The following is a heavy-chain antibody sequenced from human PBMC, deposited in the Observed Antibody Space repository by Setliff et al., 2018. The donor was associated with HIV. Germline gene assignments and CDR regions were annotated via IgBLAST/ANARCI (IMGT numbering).Heavy chain of an antibody. Sequence: SETLSLTCTVSGGSISSGSYYWSWIRQPAGKGLEWIGRIYTSGSTNYNPSLKSRVTISLDKNQFSLNLRFVTAADTAVYYCARTEAYSSSDPLLNWFDPWGQGTLVTVSS. V-gene: IGHV4-61*02. CDR1: GGSISSGSYY. D-gene: IGHD6-6*01. CDR3: ARTEAYSSSDPLLNWFDP. J-gene: IGHJ5*02. CDR2: IYTSGST.